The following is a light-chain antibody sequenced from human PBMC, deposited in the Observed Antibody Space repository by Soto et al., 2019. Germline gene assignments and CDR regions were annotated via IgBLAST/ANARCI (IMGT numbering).Light chain of an antibody. CDR1: SSDIGGYNY. V-gene: IGLV2-11*01. CDR3: CSYGGSFPYV. J-gene: IGLJ1*01. Sequence: QSALTQPASVSGSPGQWITISCTGTSSDIGGYNYVSWYQQRPGKAPKLLIYDVTKRPSGVPDRFSGSKSGNTASLTISGLQAEDEADFYCCSYGGSFPYVFGTGTKLTVL. CDR2: DVT.